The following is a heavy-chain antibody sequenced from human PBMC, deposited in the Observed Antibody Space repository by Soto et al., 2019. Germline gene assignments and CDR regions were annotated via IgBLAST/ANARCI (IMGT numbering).Heavy chain of an antibody. CDR1: GFAFSDYY. J-gene: IGHJ4*02. Sequence: PGGSLRLSGAASGFAFSDYYMSWIRQAPGKGLEWVSYISSSGSTIYDAGSVKGRFTISRDNAKNSLYLQMNSLRGEDTAVYYCARDRWYSSGWSGEFDYWGQGTLVTVSS. D-gene: IGHD6-19*01. V-gene: IGHV3-11*01. CDR2: ISSSGSTI. CDR3: ARDRWYSSGWSGEFDY.